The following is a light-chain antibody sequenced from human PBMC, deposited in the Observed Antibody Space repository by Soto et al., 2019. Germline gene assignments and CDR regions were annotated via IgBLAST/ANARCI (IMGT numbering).Light chain of an antibody. Sequence: QAVVTQPASVSGSPGQSITISCTGTSSDVGSYNLVSWYQQHPGKAPKLMIYEVNKRPSGVSNRFSASKSGNTASLTISGLQAEDEADYYCCSYAGSSTFEKVFGGGTKLTVL. CDR2: EVN. CDR1: SSDVGSYNL. V-gene: IGLV2-23*02. J-gene: IGLJ3*02. CDR3: CSYAGSSTFEKV.